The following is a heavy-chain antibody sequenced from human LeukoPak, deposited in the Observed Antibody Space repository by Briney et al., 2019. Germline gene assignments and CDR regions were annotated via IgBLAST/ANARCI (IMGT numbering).Heavy chain of an antibody. V-gene: IGHV3-33*06. J-gene: IGHJ4*02. Sequence: GGSLRLSCAASGFTFSGYGMHWVRQAPGKGLEWVAVVWYDGNNKYYADSVKGRFTISRDNSKNTLYLQMNSLRTEDTAVYYCAKAEGYDILTGLDYWGQGTLVTVSS. CDR3: AKAEGYDILTGLDY. CDR1: GFTFSGYG. D-gene: IGHD3-9*01. CDR2: VWYDGNNK.